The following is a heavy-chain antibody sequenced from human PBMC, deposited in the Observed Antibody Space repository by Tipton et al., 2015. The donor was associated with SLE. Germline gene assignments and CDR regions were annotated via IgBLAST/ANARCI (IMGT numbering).Heavy chain of an antibody. CDR2: IWYDGSNK. CDR1: GFTFSSYG. V-gene: IGHV3-33*01. CDR3: ARGPPFDY. Sequence: SGFTFSSYGMHWVRQAPGKGLEWVAVIWYDGSNKYYADSVKGRFTISRDNAKNSLYLQMNSLRAEDTAVYYCARGPPFDYWGQGTLVTVSS. J-gene: IGHJ4*02.